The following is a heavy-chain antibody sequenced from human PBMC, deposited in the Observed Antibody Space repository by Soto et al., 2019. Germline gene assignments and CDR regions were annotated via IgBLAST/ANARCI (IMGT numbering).Heavy chain of an antibody. CDR1: GGSISSYY. CDR2: IYYSGST. J-gene: IGHJ5*02. D-gene: IGHD3-9*01. CDR3: ARGLRYFDWGDNWFDP. V-gene: IGHV4-59*01. Sequence: SETLSLTCTVSGGSISSYYWSWIRQPPGKGLEWIGYIYYSGSTNYNPSLKSRVTISVDTSKNQFSLKLSSVTAADTAVYYCARGLRYFDWGDNWFDPWGQGTLVTVSS.